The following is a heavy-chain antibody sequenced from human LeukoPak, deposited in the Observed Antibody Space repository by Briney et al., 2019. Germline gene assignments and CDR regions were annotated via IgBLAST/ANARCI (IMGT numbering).Heavy chain of an antibody. D-gene: IGHD2-15*01. Sequence: ASVTVSCKASGYTFTSYYMHWVRQAPGQGLEWMGIINPSGGSTSYAQKFQGRVTMTRDTSTSTVYMELSSLRSEDTAVYYCARETPAATYFDYWGQGTLVTVSS. CDR3: ARETPAATYFDY. V-gene: IGHV1-46*01. CDR1: GYTFTSYY. CDR2: INPSGGST. J-gene: IGHJ4*02.